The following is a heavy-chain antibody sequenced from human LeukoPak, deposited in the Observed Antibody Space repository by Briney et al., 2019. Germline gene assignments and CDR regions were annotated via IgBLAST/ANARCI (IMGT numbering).Heavy chain of an antibody. D-gene: IGHD1-26*01. CDR2: IYYSGST. CDR1: GGSISSYY. Sequence: SETLSLTCTVSGGSISSYYWSWIRQPPGKGLDWIGYIYYSGSTNYNPSLKSRVTISVDTSKNQFSLKLSSVTAADTAVYYCATGGGSYNEAFDIWGQGRMVTVSS. V-gene: IGHV4-59*01. CDR3: ATGGGSYNEAFDI. J-gene: IGHJ3*02.